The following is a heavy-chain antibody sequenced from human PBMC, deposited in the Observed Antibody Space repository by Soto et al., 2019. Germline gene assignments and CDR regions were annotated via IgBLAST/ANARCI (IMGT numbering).Heavy chain of an antibody. D-gene: IGHD2-8*01. Sequence: ASVKVSCKASGYTFTSYGITWVRQAPGQGLEWMGWISVYNGNTNYAQKLQGRVTMTTDTSTSTAHLEVRSLRSDDTAVYYCARSAMAGENYYYGMEVWGQGHTVTVSS. CDR2: ISVYNGNT. V-gene: IGHV1-18*04. CDR1: GYTFTSYG. CDR3: ARSAMAGENYYYGMEV. J-gene: IGHJ6*02.